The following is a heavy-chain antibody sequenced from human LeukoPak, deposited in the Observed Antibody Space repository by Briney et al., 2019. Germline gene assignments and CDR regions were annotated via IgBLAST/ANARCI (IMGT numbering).Heavy chain of an antibody. CDR2: ISGSGGGT. CDR1: GFTFSNYA. J-gene: IGHJ6*02. CDR3: AKTTVTTWGGMDV. V-gene: IGHV3-23*01. Sequence: GGSLRLSCAASGFTFSNYAMSWVRQAPGKGLEWVSTISGSGGGTYSADSVKGRFTISRDSSKDTLYLQMNSLRAEDTAVYYCAKTTVTTWGGMDVWGQGTTVTVSS. D-gene: IGHD4-11*01.